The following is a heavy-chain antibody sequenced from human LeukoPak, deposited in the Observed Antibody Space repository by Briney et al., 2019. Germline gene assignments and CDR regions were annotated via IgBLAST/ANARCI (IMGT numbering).Heavy chain of an antibody. CDR2: IYHSGST. CDR1: GGSISSSNW. CDR3: ARKIAATWYFDY. Sequence: SETLSLTCAVSGGSISSSNWWSWVRQPPGKGLEWIGEIYHSGSTNYNPSLKSRVTISVDTSKNQFSLKLNSVTAADTAVYYCARKIAATWYFDYWGQGTLVTVSS. D-gene: IGHD2-21*01. J-gene: IGHJ4*02. V-gene: IGHV4-4*02.